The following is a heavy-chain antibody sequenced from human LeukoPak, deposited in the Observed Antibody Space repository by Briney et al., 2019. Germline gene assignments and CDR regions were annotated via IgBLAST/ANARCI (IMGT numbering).Heavy chain of an antibody. V-gene: IGHV1-69*13. CDR2: IIPIFGTA. CDR3: ARVSRDGFLGYFDY. J-gene: IGHJ4*02. D-gene: IGHD5-24*01. Sequence: SVKVSCKASGGTFSSYAISWVRQAPGQGLEWMGGIIPIFGTANYAQKFQGRVTITADESTSTAYMELSSVRSEDTAVYYCARVSRDGFLGYFDYWGQGTLVTVSS. CDR1: GGTFSSYA.